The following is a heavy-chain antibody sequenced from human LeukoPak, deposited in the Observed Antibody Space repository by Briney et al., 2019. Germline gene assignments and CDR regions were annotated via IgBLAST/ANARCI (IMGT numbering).Heavy chain of an antibody. Sequence: GGSLRLSCAASGFSFSSTWVHWVRQVPGKGLVWVARIKGDGDGIIYADSVKGRFAISRDSPRNTLYLQMNSLSGEDTAVYYCARVRRGSVYWGQGTLVTVSS. CDR3: ARVRRGSVY. CDR2: IKGDGDGI. CDR1: GFSFSSTW. V-gene: IGHV3-74*01. D-gene: IGHD5-12*01. J-gene: IGHJ4*02.